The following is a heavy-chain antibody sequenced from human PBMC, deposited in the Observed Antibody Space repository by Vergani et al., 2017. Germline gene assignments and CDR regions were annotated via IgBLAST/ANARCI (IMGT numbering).Heavy chain of an antibody. CDR3: ARGGQGYSSGFLYFDY. J-gene: IGHJ4*02. V-gene: IGHV1-2*02. CDR2: INPNSGGT. D-gene: IGHD6-19*01. Sequence: QVQLVQSGAEVKKPGASVKVSCKASGYTFTGYYMHWVRQAPGQGLEWMGWINPNSGGTNYAQKFQGRVTITADESTSTAYMELSSLRSEDTAVYYCARGGQGYSSGFLYFDYWGQGTLVTVSS. CDR1: GYTFTGYY.